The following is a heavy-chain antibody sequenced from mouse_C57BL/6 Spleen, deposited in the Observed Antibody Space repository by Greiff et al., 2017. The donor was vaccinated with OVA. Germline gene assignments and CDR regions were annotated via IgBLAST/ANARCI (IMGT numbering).Heavy chain of an antibody. Sequence: QVQLQQPGAELVKPGASVKVSCKASGYTFTSYWMHLVKQRPGQGLEWIGRIHPSDSDPTYNQKFKGKSTVTVDKSSSTAYMQLSSLTSEDSAVYYCAIGSYGTPWFAYWGQGTLVTVSA. CDR2: IHPSDSDP. V-gene: IGHV1-74*01. CDR1: GYTFTSYW. J-gene: IGHJ3*01. D-gene: IGHD1-1*01. CDR3: AIGSYGTPWFAY.